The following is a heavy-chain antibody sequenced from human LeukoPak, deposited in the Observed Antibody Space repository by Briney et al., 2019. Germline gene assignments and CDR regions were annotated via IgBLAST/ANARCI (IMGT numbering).Heavy chain of an antibody. V-gene: IGHV4-38-2*02. CDR2: INHSGST. CDR3: ARGLALRFFDP. Sequence: SETLSLTCTVSGYSISSGYYWSWIRQPPGKGLEWIGEINHSGSTNYNPSLKSRVTISVDTSKNQFSLKLSSVTAADTAVYYCARGLALRFFDPWGRGTLVTVSS. CDR1: GYSISSGYY. D-gene: IGHD3-3*01. J-gene: IGHJ5*02.